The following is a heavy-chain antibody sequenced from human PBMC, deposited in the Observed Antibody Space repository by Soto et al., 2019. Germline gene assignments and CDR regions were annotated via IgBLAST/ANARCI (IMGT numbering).Heavy chain of an antibody. D-gene: IGHD6-13*01. V-gene: IGHV3-74*01. CDR1: GFTFSSSW. CDR3: ARESEQQLVLGAFDI. J-gene: IGHJ3*02. Sequence: GGSLRLSCAASGFTFSSSWMHWVRQAPGKGLVWVSRIQSDGSSTSYADSVKGRFTISRDNAKNTLYLQMNSLRAEDTAVYYCARESEQQLVLGAFDIWGQGTMLTVSS. CDR2: IQSDGSST.